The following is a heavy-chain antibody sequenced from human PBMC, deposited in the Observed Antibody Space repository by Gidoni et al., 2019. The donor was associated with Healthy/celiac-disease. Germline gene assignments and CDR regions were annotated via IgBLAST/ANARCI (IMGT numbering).Heavy chain of an antibody. CDR2: ISSSGSTI. CDR3: ARPEPRLGAFDI. Sequence: EVQLVESGGGLVQPGGSLRLSCAASGFTFSSYEMNWVRQAPGKGLEWVSYISSSGSTIYYADSVKGRFTISRDNAKNSLYLQMNSLRAEDTAVYYCARPEPRLGAFDIWGQGTMVTVSS. D-gene: IGHD3-16*01. J-gene: IGHJ3*02. CDR1: GFTFSSYE. V-gene: IGHV3-48*03.